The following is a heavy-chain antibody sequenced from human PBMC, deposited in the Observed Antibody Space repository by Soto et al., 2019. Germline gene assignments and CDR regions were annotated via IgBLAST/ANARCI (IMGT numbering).Heavy chain of an antibody. CDR1: GGSISSCGYY. Sequence: SETLSLTCTVSGGSISSCGYYWIWIRQHPGKGLEWIGYIYYSGSTYYNPSLKSRVTISVDTSKNQFSLKLSSVTAADTAVYYCAREVFLLGGKAFDYWGQGTLVTVSS. CDR2: IYYSGST. V-gene: IGHV4-31*03. J-gene: IGHJ4*02. CDR3: AREVFLLGGKAFDY. D-gene: IGHD2-15*01.